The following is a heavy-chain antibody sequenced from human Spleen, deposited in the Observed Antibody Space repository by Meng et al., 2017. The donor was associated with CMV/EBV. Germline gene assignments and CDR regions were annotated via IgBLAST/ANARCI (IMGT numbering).Heavy chain of an antibody. D-gene: IGHD2-2*01. V-gene: IGHV1-2*02. CDR2: INPNSGGT. CDR1: GYTFTGYQ. Sequence: ASVKVSCKASGYTFTGYQMHWVRQTPGQGLEWMAWINPNSGGTHFAQKFQGRVTMTRDTSTSTVYMELSSLRSEDTAVYYCARDWDCSSTSCFHRGMDVWGQGTTVTVSS. J-gene: IGHJ6*02. CDR3: ARDWDCSSTSCFHRGMDV.